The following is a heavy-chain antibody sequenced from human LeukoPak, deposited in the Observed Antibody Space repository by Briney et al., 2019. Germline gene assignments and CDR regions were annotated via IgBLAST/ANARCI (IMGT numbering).Heavy chain of an antibody. V-gene: IGHV3-30*02. J-gene: IGHJ4*02. Sequence: GGSLRLSCAASGFTFSSYGMHWVRQAPGKGLEWVAFIRYDGSNKYYADSVKGRFTISRDNSKNTLYLQMNSLRAEDTAVYYCAEDILQTMVRGVRFDYWGQGTLVTVSS. D-gene: IGHD3-10*01. CDR2: IRYDGSNK. CDR1: GFTFSSYG. CDR3: AEDILQTMVRGVRFDY.